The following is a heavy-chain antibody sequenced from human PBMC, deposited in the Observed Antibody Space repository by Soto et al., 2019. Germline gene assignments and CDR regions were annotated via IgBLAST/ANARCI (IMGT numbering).Heavy chain of an antibody. V-gene: IGHV1-69*13. J-gene: IGHJ6*02. CDR1: GGTFSSYA. CDR2: IIPIFGTA. D-gene: IGHD3-3*01. Sequence: SVKVSCKASGGTFSSYAISWVRQAPGQGLEWMGGIIPIFGTANYAQKFQGRVTITADESTSTAYMELSSLRSEDTAVYYCAREGTYYDFWSGPRPLPSGEGYGMDVWGQGTTVTVSS. CDR3: AREGTYYDFWSGPRPLPSGEGYGMDV.